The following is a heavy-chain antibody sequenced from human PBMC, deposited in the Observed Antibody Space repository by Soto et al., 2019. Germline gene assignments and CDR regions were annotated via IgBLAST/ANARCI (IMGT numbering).Heavy chain of an antibody. J-gene: IGHJ4*02. CDR3: ARDPDYGDYWGYFVDS. V-gene: IGHV1-2*02. D-gene: IGHD4-17*01. CDR1: GYTFAAYY. Sequence: QVQLVQSGAEVKKPGASVKVSCKTSGYTFAAYYIHWIRQAPGQGLEWMGWINPTSGGTVYAQNFQDRVTMTRDTSISTAYMELRRLNSDETAVYYCARDPDYGDYWGYFVDSWGQGTPVTVSS. CDR2: INPTSGGT.